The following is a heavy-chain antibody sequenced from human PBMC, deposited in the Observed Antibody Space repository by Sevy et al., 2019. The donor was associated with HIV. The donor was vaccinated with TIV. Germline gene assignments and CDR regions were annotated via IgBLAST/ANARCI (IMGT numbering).Heavy chain of an antibody. CDR2: INQNGSVT. D-gene: IGHD2-15*01. V-gene: IGHV3-7*01. CDR3: VRAVATNGSF. Sequence: GGSLRLSCAASAFTFSTYAMHWVRQAPGKGLEWVANINQNGSVTYYVDSVKGRFTISRDNSRNLLYLQMTSLRVEDTALYYCVRAVATNGSFWGQGTLVTVSS. CDR1: AFTFSTYA. J-gene: IGHJ4*02.